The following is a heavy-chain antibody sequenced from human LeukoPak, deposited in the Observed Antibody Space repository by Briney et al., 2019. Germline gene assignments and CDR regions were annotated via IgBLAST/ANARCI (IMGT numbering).Heavy chain of an antibody. Sequence: SETLSLTCTVSGGSISSYYWSWIRQPPGKGLGWIGYIYYSGSTNYNPSLKSRVTISADTSKNQFSLRLSSVTAADTAVYYCARVTGYMIEDYFDYWGQGTLVTVSS. CDR2: IYYSGST. D-gene: IGHD3-22*01. J-gene: IGHJ4*02. CDR1: GGSISSYY. CDR3: ARVTGYMIEDYFDY. V-gene: IGHV4-59*01.